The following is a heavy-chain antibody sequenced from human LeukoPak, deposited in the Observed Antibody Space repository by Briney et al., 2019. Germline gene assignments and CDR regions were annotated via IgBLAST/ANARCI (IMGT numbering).Heavy chain of an antibody. CDR3: ARDTYDILTGHYSSATMGF. V-gene: IGHV4-39*07. J-gene: IGHJ4*02. CDR1: GGSISSGGYY. CDR2: AYFSGST. D-gene: IGHD3-9*01. Sequence: PSETLSLTCTVSGGSISSGGYYWGWIRQPPGKGLEWVGSAYFSGSTYYSPSLKSRVTISVDTSKNQFSLKLSSVTAADTAVYYCARDTYDILTGHYSSATMGFWGQGTLVTVSP.